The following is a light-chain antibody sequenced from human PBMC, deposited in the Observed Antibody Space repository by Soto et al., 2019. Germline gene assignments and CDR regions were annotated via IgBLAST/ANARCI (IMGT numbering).Light chain of an antibody. CDR2: AAS. Sequence: DIQMTQSPSSLSASVGDRVTITCRASQNINSYLNWYQQKPGKAPKLLIYAASSLQSGVPSKFSGSGSGTDFTLTISSLQPEDFASYYCQQSYSIPYTCGQGTKLEIK. J-gene: IGKJ2*01. CDR3: QQSYSIPYT. V-gene: IGKV1-39*01. CDR1: QNINSY.